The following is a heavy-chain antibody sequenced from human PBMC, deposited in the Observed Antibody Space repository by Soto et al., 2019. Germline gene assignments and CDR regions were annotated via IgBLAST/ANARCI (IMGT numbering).Heavy chain of an antibody. V-gene: IGHV3-53*01. J-gene: IGHJ6*02. Sequence: PGGSLRLSCAASGFTVSSNYMSWVRQAPGKGLEWVSVIYSGGSTYYADSVKGRFTISRDNSKNTLYLQMDSLRAEDTAVYYCARVSDHYYYYYGMDVSGQGTTVTVSS. CDR1: GFTVSSNY. CDR3: ARVSDHYYYYYGMDV. CDR2: IYSGGST.